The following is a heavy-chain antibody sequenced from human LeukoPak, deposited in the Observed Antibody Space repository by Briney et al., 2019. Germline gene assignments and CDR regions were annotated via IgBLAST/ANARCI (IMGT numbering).Heavy chain of an antibody. CDR2: ISGSGGST. CDR3: AKDVHSIVGARDLNFDY. J-gene: IGHJ4*02. CDR1: GFTFSSYA. Sequence: PGGSLRLSCAASGFTFSSYAMSWVRQAPGKGLEWVSAISGSGGSTYYADSVKGRFTISRDNSKNTLYLQMNSLRAEDTAVYYCAKDVHSIVGARDLNFDYWGQGTLVTVSS. D-gene: IGHD1-26*01. V-gene: IGHV3-23*01.